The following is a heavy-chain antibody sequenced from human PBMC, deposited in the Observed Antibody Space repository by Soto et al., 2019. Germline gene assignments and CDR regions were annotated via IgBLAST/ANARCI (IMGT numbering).Heavy chain of an antibody. J-gene: IGHJ3*02. CDR3: ARGHEYGGNSGDFDI. D-gene: IGHD4-17*01. CDR2: ILPIFGTA. Sequence: QVQLVQSGAEVKKPGSSVKVSCKASGGTFSTSSINWVRQAPGQRPEWMGNILPIFGTADYAQKFQDRVTITADKSTNTAYMELRSLFSEDTAVYYCARGHEYGGNSGDFDIWGQGTVVTVSS. CDR1: GGTFSTSS. V-gene: IGHV1-69*14.